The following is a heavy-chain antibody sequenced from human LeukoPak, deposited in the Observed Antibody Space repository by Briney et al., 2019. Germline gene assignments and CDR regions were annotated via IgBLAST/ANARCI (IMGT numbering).Heavy chain of an antibody. CDR1: GYTFTSYD. D-gene: IGHD6-19*01. J-gene: IGHJ4*02. CDR2: MNPNSGNT. V-gene: IGHV1-8*01. CDR3: ARVKAGSHY. Sequence: GASVHVSCMSSGYTFTSYDMNWVRQATGQGLEWLGWMNPNSGNTGYAQKLQGRVTMTRNTYISKAYMELSSLRSEDTAVYYCARVKAGSHYWGKGTLVTVS.